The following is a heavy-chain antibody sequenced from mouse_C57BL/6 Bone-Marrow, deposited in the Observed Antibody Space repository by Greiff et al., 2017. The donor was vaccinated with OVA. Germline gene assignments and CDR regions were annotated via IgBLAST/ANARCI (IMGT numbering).Heavy chain of an antibody. D-gene: IGHD3-2*02. CDR1: GFNIKDDY. V-gene: IGHV14-4*01. CDR3: TTPTAQATGFDY. Sequence: EVQLQQSGAELVRPGASVKLSCTASGFNIKDDYMHWVKQRPEQGLEWIGWIDPENGDTVYASKFQGKATITADTSSNTAYLQLSSLTSEDTAVYYCTTPTAQATGFDYWGQGTTLTVSS. J-gene: IGHJ2*01. CDR2: IDPENGDT.